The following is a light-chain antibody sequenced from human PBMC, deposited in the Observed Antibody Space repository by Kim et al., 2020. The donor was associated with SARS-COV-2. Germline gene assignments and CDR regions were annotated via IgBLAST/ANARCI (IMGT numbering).Light chain of an antibody. CDR2: GAS. CDR1: QSVSSNY. J-gene: IGKJ1*01. V-gene: IGKV3-20*01. Sequence: GERAILSCRASQSVSSNYLAWYQQKPGQAPRLLIYGASSRATGIPDRFSGSGSGTDFTLTISRLEPEDFAVYYCQQYGSSPRTFGQGTKVDIK. CDR3: QQYGSSPRT.